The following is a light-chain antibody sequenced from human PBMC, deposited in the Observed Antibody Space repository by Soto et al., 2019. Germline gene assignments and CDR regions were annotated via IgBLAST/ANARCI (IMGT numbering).Light chain of an antibody. Sequence: HSALTQPPSASGTPGQRVTISCSGSSSNIGSNTVNWYQQLPGTAPKLLIYSNNQRPSGVPDRFSGSKSGTSASLAISGLQSEDEADYYCAAWDDSLNGLYVFGTGTKLTVL. CDR1: SSNIGSNT. J-gene: IGLJ1*01. CDR2: SNN. CDR3: AAWDDSLNGLYV. V-gene: IGLV1-44*01.